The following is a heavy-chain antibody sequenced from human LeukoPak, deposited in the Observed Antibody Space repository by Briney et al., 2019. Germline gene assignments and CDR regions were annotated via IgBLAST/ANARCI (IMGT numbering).Heavy chain of an antibody. CDR3: AGLGSYHDF. CDR2: IHSSGGS. J-gene: IGHJ4*02. D-gene: IGHD1-26*01. CDR1: GASLSNYY. V-gene: IGHV4-4*09. Sequence: SETLSLTCTVSGASLSNYYWNWIRQTPEKGLEWMGHIHSSGGSSYYPSLKSRLTLSIDTSRNQPSLTLPSVTAADTAVYFCAGLGSYHDFWGQGALVTVSS.